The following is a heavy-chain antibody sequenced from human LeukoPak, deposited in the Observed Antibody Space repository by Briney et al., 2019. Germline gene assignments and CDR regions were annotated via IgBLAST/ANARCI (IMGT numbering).Heavy chain of an antibody. CDR2: ISTNTGNP. CDR1: GYTFTRNA. CDR3: ARGLGYSSSWYRGAGSWFDP. D-gene: IGHD6-13*01. V-gene: IGHV7-4-1*02. Sequence: GASVKVSCKASGYTFTRNALIWVRQAPGQGLEWMGWISTNTGNPTYAQGFTGRFVFSLDTSVRTAYLQISSLKTEDTAVYYCARGLGYSSSWYRGAGSWFDPWGQGTLVTVSS. J-gene: IGHJ5*02.